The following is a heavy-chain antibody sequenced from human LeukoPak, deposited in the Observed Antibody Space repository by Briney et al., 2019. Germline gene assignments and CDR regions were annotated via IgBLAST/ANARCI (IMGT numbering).Heavy chain of an antibody. CDR1: GGTFSSYA. V-gene: IGHV1-69*13. D-gene: IGHD2-15*01. Sequence: ASVKVSCKAPGGTFSSYAISWVRQAPGQGLEWMGGIIPIFGTANYAQKFQGRVTITADESTSTAYMELSSLRSEDTAVYYCARSGYCSGGSCRSAFDIWGQGTMVTVSS. J-gene: IGHJ3*02. CDR3: ARSGYCSGGSCRSAFDI. CDR2: IIPIFGTA.